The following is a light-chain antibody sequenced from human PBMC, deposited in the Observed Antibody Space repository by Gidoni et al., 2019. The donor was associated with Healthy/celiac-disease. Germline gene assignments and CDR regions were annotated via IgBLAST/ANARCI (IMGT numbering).Light chain of an antibody. J-gene: IGKJ2*01. Sequence: EIVLTQSPATLSLSPGERATLSCRASQSVSSYLAWYQQKPGQAPRRLIYDASNRATGIPARFSGSGSGTDFTLTLSSLEPEDCAAYYCQQRSNWPPEATFGQGTKLEIK. CDR2: DAS. CDR1: QSVSSY. V-gene: IGKV3-11*01. CDR3: QQRSNWPPEAT.